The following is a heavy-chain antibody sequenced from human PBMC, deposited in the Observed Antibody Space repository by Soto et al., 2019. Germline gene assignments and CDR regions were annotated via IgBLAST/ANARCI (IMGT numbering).Heavy chain of an antibody. CDR1: GFIFNDAW. J-gene: IGHJ4*02. V-gene: IGHV3-15*07. CDR2: IKRKSDGATT. CDR3: TTLEMTTDDGRDY. Sequence: EVHLVESGGALVKSGGSLRLSCAASGFIFNDAWMNWFRQAPGKGLEWVGRIKRKSDGATTDYAAPVKGRFTISRDDSKNTLYLQMNSLKIEDPAVYYCTTLEMTTDDGRDYWGQGTLVTVSS. D-gene: IGHD4-4*01.